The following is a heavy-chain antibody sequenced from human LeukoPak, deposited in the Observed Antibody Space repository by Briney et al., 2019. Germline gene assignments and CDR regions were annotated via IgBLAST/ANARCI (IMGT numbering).Heavy chain of an antibody. Sequence: GGSLRLSCAASGFTFSSYSMNWVRQAPGKGLEWVSSISSSSSYIYYADSVKGRFTISRDNAKNSLYLQMNSLRAEDTAVYYCARDYDSSGYYYHPVAFDIWGQGTMVTVSS. J-gene: IGHJ3*02. V-gene: IGHV3-21*04. D-gene: IGHD3-22*01. CDR2: ISSSSSYI. CDR1: GFTFSSYS. CDR3: ARDYDSSGYYYHPVAFDI.